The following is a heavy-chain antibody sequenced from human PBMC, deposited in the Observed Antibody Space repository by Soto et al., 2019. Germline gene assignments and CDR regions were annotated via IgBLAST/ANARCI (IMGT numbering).Heavy chain of an antibody. CDR1: GGSTSSSDW. J-gene: IGHJ4*02. D-gene: IGHD1-26*01. V-gene: IGHV4-4*02. Sequence: QVHLQESGPGLVKPSETLSLTCRISGGSTSSSDWWTWVRQPPGEGLEWIGEIHRAGVTNYNSSLKRRLTISLAHSRNQFSLSLTSVTAADAAVYFCAGRPEIHPRWGQGILVPVSS. CDR2: IHRAGVT. CDR3: AGRPEIHPR.